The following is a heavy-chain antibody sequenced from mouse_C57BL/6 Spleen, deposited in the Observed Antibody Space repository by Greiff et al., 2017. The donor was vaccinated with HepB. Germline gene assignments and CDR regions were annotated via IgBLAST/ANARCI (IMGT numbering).Heavy chain of an antibody. D-gene: IGHD2-12*01. CDR3: ARRRREAGWYFDV. Sequence: QVQLQQPGAELVMPGASVKLSCKASGYTFTSYWMHWVKQRPGQGLEWIGEIDPSDSYTNYNQKFKGKSTLTVDKSSSTAYMQLSSLTSEDSAVYYCARRRREAGWYFDVWGTGTTVTVSS. J-gene: IGHJ1*03. CDR2: IDPSDSYT. CDR1: GYTFTSYW. V-gene: IGHV1-69*01.